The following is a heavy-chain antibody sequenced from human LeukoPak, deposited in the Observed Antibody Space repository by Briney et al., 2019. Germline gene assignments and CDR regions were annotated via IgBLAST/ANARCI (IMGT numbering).Heavy chain of an antibody. Sequence: PGGSLRLSCAASGFTFSSYAMSWVRQAPGKGLEWVSAISGSGGSTYYADSVKGRFTISRDNAKNSLYLQMNSLRAEDTAVYYCARDTVAVEVGPIYGMDVWGQGTTVTVSS. D-gene: IGHD6-19*01. CDR2: ISGSGGST. CDR1: GFTFSSYA. CDR3: ARDTVAVEVGPIYGMDV. J-gene: IGHJ6*02. V-gene: IGHV3-23*01.